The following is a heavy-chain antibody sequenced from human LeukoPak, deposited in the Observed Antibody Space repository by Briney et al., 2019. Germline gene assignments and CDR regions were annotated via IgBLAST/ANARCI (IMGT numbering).Heavy chain of an antibody. J-gene: IGHJ6*03. CDR1: GGSISSYH. Sequence: SETLSLTCTVSGGSISSYHWSWIRQPPGKGLEWIGFFYYSGSTNYNPSLKSRVTISVDTSKNQFSLKLSSVTAAYTAVYYCARAPYGSATNNYYMDVWGKGTTVTVSS. CDR2: FYYSGST. D-gene: IGHD3-10*01. CDR3: ARAPYGSATNNYYMDV. V-gene: IGHV4-59*01.